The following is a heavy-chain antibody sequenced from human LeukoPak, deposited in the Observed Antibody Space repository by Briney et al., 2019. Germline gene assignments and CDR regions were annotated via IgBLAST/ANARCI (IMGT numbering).Heavy chain of an antibody. V-gene: IGHV1-18*01. CDR1: GYTFTSYG. CDR2: SSAYNGNT. J-gene: IGHJ6*03. Sequence: ASVKVSCKASGYTFTSYGISCVRQAPGQGRKCMGWSSAYNGNTNYAQKLQGRVTMTTDTSTSTAYMELRSMRYDDTDVYYCARGLYSSSWHFYYYYYYMDVWGKGTTVTVSS. CDR3: ARGLYSSSWHFYYYYYYMDV. D-gene: IGHD6-13*01.